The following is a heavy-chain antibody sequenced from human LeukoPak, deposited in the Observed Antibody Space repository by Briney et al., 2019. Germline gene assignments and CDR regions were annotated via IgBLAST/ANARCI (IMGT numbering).Heavy chain of an antibody. CDR3: TTGTGDYEEEFDY. Sequence: GGSLRLSCAASGFTFSNAWMSWVRQAPGKGLEWVGRIKSKTDGGTTDYAAPVKGRFTISRDDSKNTLYLQMNSLKTEDTTVYYCTTGTGDYEEEFDYWGQGTLVTVSS. V-gene: IGHV3-15*01. J-gene: IGHJ4*02. CDR2: IKSKTDGGTT. CDR1: GFTFSNAW. D-gene: IGHD4-17*01.